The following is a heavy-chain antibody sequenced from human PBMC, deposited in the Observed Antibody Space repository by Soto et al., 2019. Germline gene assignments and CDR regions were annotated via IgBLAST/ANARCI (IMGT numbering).Heavy chain of an antibody. CDR2: IYYSGST. Sequence: QVQLQESGPGLVKPSETLSLTCTVSGGSISSYYXXXXRQPPGKGLEWIGYIYYSGSTNYNPSLKSRVTIXVXXXXXXXSXXXXXXXXXXTAVYYCARHXXHSSSWYFDYWGQGTLVTVSS. CDR1: GGSISSYY. CDR3: ARHXXHSSSWYFDY. V-gene: IGHV4-59*01. D-gene: IGHD6-13*01. J-gene: IGHJ4*02.